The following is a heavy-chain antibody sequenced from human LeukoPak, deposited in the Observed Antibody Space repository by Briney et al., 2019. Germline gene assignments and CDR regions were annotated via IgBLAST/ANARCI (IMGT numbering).Heavy chain of an antibody. Sequence: GGSLRLSCAASGFTFSNYAMSWVRQAPGKGLEWVSAISGNGGSTFYAVSVKGQFTISKDNAKNTVYLQMNSLRAEDTAVYYCVSFYETYWGRGTLVTVSS. D-gene: IGHD2/OR15-2a*01. J-gene: IGHJ4*02. CDR2: ISGNGGST. CDR1: GFTFSNYA. V-gene: IGHV3-23*01. CDR3: VSFYETY.